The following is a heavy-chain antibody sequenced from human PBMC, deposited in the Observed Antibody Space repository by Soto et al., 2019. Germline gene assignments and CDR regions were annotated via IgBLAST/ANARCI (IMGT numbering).Heavy chain of an antibody. V-gene: IGHV1-69*01. D-gene: IGHD3-10*01. CDR3: ASGSGSYYLYYFDY. Sequence: QVQLVQSGAEVKKPGSSVKVSCKASGGTFSSYAISWVRQAPGQGLEWMGGIIPIFGTANYAQKFQGRVTITADESTSTAYMELSSMRSEDTAVYYCASGSGSYYLYYFDYWGQGTLVTVSS. J-gene: IGHJ4*02. CDR1: GGTFSSYA. CDR2: IIPIFGTA.